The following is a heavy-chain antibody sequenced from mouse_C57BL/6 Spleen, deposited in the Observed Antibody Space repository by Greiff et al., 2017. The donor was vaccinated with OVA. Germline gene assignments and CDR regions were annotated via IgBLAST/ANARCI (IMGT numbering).Heavy chain of an antibody. V-gene: IGHV1-19*01. Sequence: VQLQQSGPVLVKPGASVKMSCKASGYTFTDYYMNWVKQSHGKSLEWIGVINPYNGRNSSNQKFKGKATLTVDKSSCTAYMELNSLTSEDAAVYYCARRPSNYIDYWGQGTTLTVSS. J-gene: IGHJ2*01. D-gene: IGHD2-10*02. CDR3: ARRPSNYIDY. CDR2: INPYNGRN. CDR1: GYTFTDYY.